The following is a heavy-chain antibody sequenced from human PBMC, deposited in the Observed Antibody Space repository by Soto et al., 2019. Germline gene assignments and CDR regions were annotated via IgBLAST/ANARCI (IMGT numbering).Heavy chain of an antibody. CDR2: IYYSGST. CDR1: GGTISSYD. V-gene: IGHV4-59*01. D-gene: IGHD2-15*01. J-gene: IGHJ6*03. CDR3: ARGTKDVVVAATLYYYYMDV. Sequence: PSETLSLTCTVSGGTISSYDWSWIRQPPGKGLEWIGYIYYSGSTNYNPSLKSRVTISVDTSKNQFSLKLSSVTAADTAVYYCARGTKDVVVAATLYYYYMDVWGKGTTVTVSS.